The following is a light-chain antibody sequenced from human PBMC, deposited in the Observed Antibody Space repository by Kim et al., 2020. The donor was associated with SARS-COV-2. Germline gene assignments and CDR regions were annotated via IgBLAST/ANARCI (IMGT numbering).Light chain of an antibody. Sequence: EIVLTQFPATLSLSPGESATLSCKASQSVSSYLAWYQQKPGQAPRLLIYDASTRAPGIPARFSGRGSVTDFTLTISSLEPEDFAIYYCQHRGNWPLTFGQGTRLEIK. CDR3: QHRGNWPLT. CDR1: QSVSSY. CDR2: DAS. J-gene: IGKJ5*01. V-gene: IGKV3-11*01.